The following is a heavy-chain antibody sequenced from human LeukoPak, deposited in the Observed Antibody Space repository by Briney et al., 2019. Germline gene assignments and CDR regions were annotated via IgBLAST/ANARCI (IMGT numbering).Heavy chain of an antibody. Sequence: PGGSLRLSCAASGFTFSSYSMNWVRQAPGKGLEWVSSISSSSSYIYYADSVKGRFTISRDNAKNSLYLQMNSLRAEDTAVYYCARDNYYGSGNCKDIDYWGQGTLVTVSS. V-gene: IGHV3-21*01. CDR3: ARDNYYGSGNCKDIDY. J-gene: IGHJ4*02. CDR2: ISSSSSYI. D-gene: IGHD3-10*01. CDR1: GFTFSSYS.